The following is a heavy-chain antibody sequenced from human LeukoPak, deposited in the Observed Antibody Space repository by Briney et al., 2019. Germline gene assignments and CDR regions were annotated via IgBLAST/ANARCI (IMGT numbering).Heavy chain of an antibody. CDR1: GYTFTGYY. Sequence: ASVKVSCKASGYTFTGYYMHWVRQAPGQGLEWMGWINPNSGGTNYAQKFQGRVTMTRDTSTSTAYMELRSLRSDDTAVYYCARDVKIVGASQYNWFDPWGQGTLVTVSS. V-gene: IGHV1-2*02. CDR2: INPNSGGT. D-gene: IGHD1-26*01. CDR3: ARDVKIVGASQYNWFDP. J-gene: IGHJ5*02.